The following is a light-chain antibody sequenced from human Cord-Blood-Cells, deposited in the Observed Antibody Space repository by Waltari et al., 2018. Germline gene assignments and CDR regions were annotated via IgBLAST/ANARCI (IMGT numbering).Light chain of an antibody. CDR1: SRDVGGYNY. CDR3: CSYAGSYTGV. V-gene: IGLV2-11*01. Sequence: QSALTQPSSVSGSPGQSVTISCTGTSRDVGGYNYVSWYQHHPGKAPKLMIYDVSKRPSGVPDRFSGSKSGNTASLTISGLQAEDEADYYCCSYAGSYTGVFGGGTKLTVL. CDR2: DVS. J-gene: IGLJ3*02.